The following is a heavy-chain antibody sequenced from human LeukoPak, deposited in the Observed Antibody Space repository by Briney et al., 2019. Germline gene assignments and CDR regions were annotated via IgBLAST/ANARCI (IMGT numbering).Heavy chain of an antibody. Sequence: PSETLSLTCAVYGGSFSGYYWSWIRQPPGKGLEWIGEINHSGSTNYNPSLKSRVTISVDTSKNQFSLKLSSVTAADTAVYYCAREPITWGQGTLVTVSS. CDR2: INHSGST. D-gene: IGHD1-14*01. J-gene: IGHJ5*02. CDR3: AREPIT. V-gene: IGHV4-34*01. CDR1: GGSFSGYY.